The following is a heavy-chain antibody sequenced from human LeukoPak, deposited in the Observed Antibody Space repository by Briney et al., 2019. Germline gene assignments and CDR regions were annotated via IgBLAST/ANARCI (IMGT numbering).Heavy chain of an antibody. J-gene: IGHJ4*02. Sequence: PGGSLRLSCAASGFTFSSYAMSWVRQAPGKGLEWVSAISGSGGSTYYADSVKGRFTISRDNSKNTLYLQMNSLRAEDTAVYYCAKAPSSSSWEIDFDYWSQGTLVTVSS. D-gene: IGHD6-13*01. CDR3: AKAPSSSSWEIDFDY. CDR1: GFTFSSYA. V-gene: IGHV3-23*01. CDR2: ISGSGGST.